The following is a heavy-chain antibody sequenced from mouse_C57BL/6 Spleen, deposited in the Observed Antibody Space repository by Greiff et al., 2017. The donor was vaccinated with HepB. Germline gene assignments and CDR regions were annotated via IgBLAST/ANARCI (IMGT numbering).Heavy chain of an antibody. CDR2: IRNKANNHAT. CDR3: TGSYGGSFDY. J-gene: IGHJ2*01. CDR1: GFTFSDAW. Sequence: EVKVIESGGGLVQPGGSMKLSCAASGFTFSDAWMDWVRQSPEKGLEWVADIRNKANNHATYYAESVKGRFTISRDDSKSSVYLQMNSLRAEDTGIYYCTGSYGGSFDYWGQGTTLTVSA. V-gene: IGHV6-6*01. D-gene: IGHD1-1*01.